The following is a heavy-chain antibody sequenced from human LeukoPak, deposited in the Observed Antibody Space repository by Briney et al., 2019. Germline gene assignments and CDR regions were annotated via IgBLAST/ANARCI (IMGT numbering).Heavy chain of an antibody. CDR2: IGTAGDT. CDR1: GFTFSSYD. CDR3: ARGLGGMLNDAFDI. D-gene: IGHD1-14*01. V-gene: IGHV3-13*01. Sequence: GGSLRLSCAASGFTFSSYDMHWVRQATGKGVEWVSAIGTAGDTYYPGSVKGRFTISRENAKNSLYLQMNSLRAGDTAVYYCARGLGGMLNDAFDIWGQGTMVTVSS. J-gene: IGHJ3*02.